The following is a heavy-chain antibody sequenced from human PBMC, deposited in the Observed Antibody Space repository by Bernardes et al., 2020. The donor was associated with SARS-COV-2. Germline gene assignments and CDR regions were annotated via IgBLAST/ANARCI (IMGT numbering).Heavy chain of an antibody. CDR1: GFTFSSYS. CDR2: ISSSSDYI. V-gene: IGHV3-21*01. J-gene: IGHJ6*02. D-gene: IGHD6-19*01. CDR3: TRAQAVGGTKSGMDV. Sequence: GGSLRLSCAASGFTFSSYSMNWVRQAPGKGLEWVSSISSSSDYIFYADSMKGRFTISRDNAKNSLYLQMNSLRAEDTAVYYCTRAQAVGGTKSGMDVWGQGTTVTISS.